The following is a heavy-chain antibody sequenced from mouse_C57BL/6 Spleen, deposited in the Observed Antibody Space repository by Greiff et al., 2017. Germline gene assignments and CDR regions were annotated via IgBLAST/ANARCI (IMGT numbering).Heavy chain of an antibody. CDR3: ARRDYYGSSYFYFDY. D-gene: IGHD1-1*01. CDR1: GYAFTNYL. J-gene: IGHJ2*01. Sequence: QVQLQQSGAELVRPGTSVKVSCKASGYAFTNYLIAWVKQRPGQGLEWIGVINPGSGGTNYNKKFKGKATLTADKSSSTAYMQLSSLTSEDSTVYFCARRDYYGSSYFYFDYWGQGTTLTVSS. CDR2: INPGSGGT. V-gene: IGHV1-54*01.